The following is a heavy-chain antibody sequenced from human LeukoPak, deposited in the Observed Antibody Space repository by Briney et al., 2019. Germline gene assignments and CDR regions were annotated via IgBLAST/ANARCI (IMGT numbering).Heavy chain of an antibody. CDR1: GGSISSYY. CDR2: IYYSGST. V-gene: IGHV4-59*01. CDR3: ARVAYYYGSGSYYMHYGMDV. D-gene: IGHD3-10*01. Sequence: SETLSLTCTVSGGSISSYYWSWIRQPPGKGLEWIGYIYYSGSTNYNPSLKSRVTISVDTSKNQFSLKLSSVTAADTAVYYCARVAYYYGSGSYYMHYGMDVWGQGTTVTVSS. J-gene: IGHJ6*02.